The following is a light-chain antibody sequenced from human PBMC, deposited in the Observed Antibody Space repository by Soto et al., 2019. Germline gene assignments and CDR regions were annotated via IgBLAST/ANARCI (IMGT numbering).Light chain of an antibody. Sequence: EMTLTQSPGTLSLYQWKRAALSGIASQSVSSSYLAWYQQKPGQAPRLLIYGASSRATGIPDRFSGSGSGTDFTLTISRLEPEDFAVYYCHQYGSSPSTFGQGTKVDIK. CDR3: HQYGSSPST. CDR2: GAS. CDR1: QSVSSSY. J-gene: IGKJ1*01. V-gene: IGKV3-20*01.